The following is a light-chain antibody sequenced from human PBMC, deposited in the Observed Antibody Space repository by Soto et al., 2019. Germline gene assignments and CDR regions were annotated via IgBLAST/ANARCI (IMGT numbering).Light chain of an antibody. CDR2: DAS. J-gene: IGKJ1*01. CDR3: QQRSNWPGT. V-gene: IGKV3-11*01. Sequence: EIVLTQSPATLSLSPGERATLSCRASQSVSSYLAWYQQKPDQAPRLLIYDASNRATGIPARFSGSGSGTALTLTISSREPEDFAVYYCQQRSNWPGTFGQGTKVEIK. CDR1: QSVSSY.